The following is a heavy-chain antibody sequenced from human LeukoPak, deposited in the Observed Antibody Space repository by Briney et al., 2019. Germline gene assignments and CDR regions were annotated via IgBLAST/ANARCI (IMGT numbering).Heavy chain of an antibody. V-gene: IGHV3-30*01. D-gene: IGHD3-10*01. J-gene: IGHJ4*02. CDR3: ARDSTYYYDSGSSGPHYFDN. CDR1: VFTFSKYA. CDR2: IACGGSCE. Sequence: GGSLRLSCAASVFTFSKYAMQWVRQARGKGLECGSLIACGGSCEYYADSVRGRFTISSDNSKNTLHLQLNSLRAEAKAVSYCARDSTYYYDSGSSGPHYFDNWGQGTVVPVSS.